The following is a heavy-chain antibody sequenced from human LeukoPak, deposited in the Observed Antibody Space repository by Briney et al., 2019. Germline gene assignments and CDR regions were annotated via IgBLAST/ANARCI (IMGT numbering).Heavy chain of an antibody. J-gene: IGHJ4*02. D-gene: IGHD5-24*01. Sequence: PSETLSLTCAVSGYYISSGHYWGWIRQPPGKGLEWIASIYHSGSTYYNPSLKSGVTITVDSYKNHFSLNLRSVTAPDTAAYYYARIPERWLQFLIDYWGQGTVVTVSS. CDR1: GYYISSGHY. CDR3: ARIPERWLQFLIDY. V-gene: IGHV4-38-2*01. CDR2: IYHSGST.